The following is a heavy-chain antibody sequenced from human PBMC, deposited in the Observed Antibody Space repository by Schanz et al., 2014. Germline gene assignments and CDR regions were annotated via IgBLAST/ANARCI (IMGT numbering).Heavy chain of an antibody. J-gene: IGHJ6*02. V-gene: IGHV1-8*01. CDR1: GYTFSNDD. CDR2: MQPDSGNT. D-gene: IGHD5-12*01. Sequence: QVQLVQSGAEVKKPGPSVKVSCKTSGYTFSNDDINWVRQAIGQGPEWMGWMQPDSGNTGYAQKFQGRVTMTIDPYTSTAYMELRSLRSEDTAVYFCARDLTVDTGYVVHYYYYGMDVWGQGTTVTVSS. CDR3: ARDLTVDTGYVVHYYYYGMDV.